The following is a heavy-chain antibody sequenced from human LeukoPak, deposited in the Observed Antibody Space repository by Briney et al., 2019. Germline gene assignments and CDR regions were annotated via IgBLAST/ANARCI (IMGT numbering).Heavy chain of an antibody. CDR1: GYTFTSYG. D-gene: IGHD4-17*01. CDR2: ISAYNGNT. J-gene: IGHJ5*02. CDR3: ARRDYGDLRFDP. V-gene: IGHV1-18*01. Sequence: ASVKVSCKASGYTFTSYGISWVRQAPGQGLEWMGWISAYNGNTNYAQKLQGRVTMTTDTSTSTAYMERRSLRSDDTAVYYCARRDYGDLRFDPWGQGTLVTVSS.